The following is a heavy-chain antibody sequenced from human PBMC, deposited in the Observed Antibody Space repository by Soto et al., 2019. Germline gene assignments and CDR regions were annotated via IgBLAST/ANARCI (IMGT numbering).Heavy chain of an antibody. J-gene: IGHJ6*02. CDR2: TYYRSKWYN. CDR1: GYSVSSNSAA. CDR3: AGTQAVYYYGMDV. V-gene: IGHV6-1*01. Sequence: SHTLSLTFAISGYSVSSNSAAWNLIRQSPSRGLEWLGRTYYRSKWYNDYAVSVKSRITINPDTSKNQFSLQLNSVTPEDTAVYYCAGTQAVYYYGMDVWGQGTTVTVSS.